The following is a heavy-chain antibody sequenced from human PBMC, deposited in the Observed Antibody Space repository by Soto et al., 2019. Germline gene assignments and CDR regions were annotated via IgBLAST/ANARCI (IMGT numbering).Heavy chain of an antibody. J-gene: IGHJ4*02. V-gene: IGHV4-39*01. D-gene: IGHD7-27*01. CDR2: MSYSRST. CDR1: GGSISSNNYY. CDR3: ASQLRPTNWGGGYVDY. Sequence: QLQLQESGPGLVKPSETLSLTCSVSGGSISSNNYYWGWIRQPPGKGLEWIGSMSYSRSTYYNPSLKSRVTISVDTSKNQFSLRLTSVTAADTAVYYCASQLRPTNWGGGYVDYWGQGPLVTVSS.